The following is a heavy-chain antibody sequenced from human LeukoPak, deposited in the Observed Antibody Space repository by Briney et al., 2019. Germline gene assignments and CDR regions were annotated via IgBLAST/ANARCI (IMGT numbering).Heavy chain of an antibody. J-gene: IGHJ4*02. V-gene: IGHV1-69*13. CDR2: IIPIFGTA. CDR3: ARGGGSSWYWDY. Sequence: ASVTVSYKASGGTFSSYAISWVRQAPGQGREWMGGIIPIFGTANYAQKFQGRVTITADESTSTAYMELSSLRSEDTAVYYCARGGGSSWYWDYWGQGTLVTVSS. D-gene: IGHD6-13*01. CDR1: GGTFSSYA.